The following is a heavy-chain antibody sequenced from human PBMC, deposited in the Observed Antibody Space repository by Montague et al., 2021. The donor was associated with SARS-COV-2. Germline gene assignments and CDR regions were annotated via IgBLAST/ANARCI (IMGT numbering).Heavy chain of an antibody. D-gene: IGHD3-22*01. CDR1: GASITYFY. J-gene: IGHJ3*02. CDR3: ATYDSSGYYGPGEIMDDAFDI. V-gene: IGHV4-4*07. CDR2: ISAGEGA. Sequence: SETLSLTCTVSGASITYFYWYWIRQPAGNGLEWILRISAGEGANSNPSLTSRVTMSMDTSTRHLPLTLNSVAAEDTAVYSCATYDSSGYYGPGEIMDDAFDIWGQGTMVTVSS.